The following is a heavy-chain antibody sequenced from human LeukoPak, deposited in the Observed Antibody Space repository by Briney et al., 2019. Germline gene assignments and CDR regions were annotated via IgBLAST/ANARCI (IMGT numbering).Heavy chain of an antibody. CDR3: TRGVGSSWYGYYYYYMDV. V-gene: IGHV3-49*04. Sequence: GGSLRLSCAASGFTFSSYWMTWVRQAPGKGLEWVGFIRSNTYGGTTDYAASVKGRFTISRDDSKNIAYLQMNSLKTEDTAVYYCTRGVGSSWYGYYYYYMDVWGKGTTVTISS. D-gene: IGHD6-13*01. CDR1: GFTFSSYW. CDR2: IRSNTYGGTT. J-gene: IGHJ6*03.